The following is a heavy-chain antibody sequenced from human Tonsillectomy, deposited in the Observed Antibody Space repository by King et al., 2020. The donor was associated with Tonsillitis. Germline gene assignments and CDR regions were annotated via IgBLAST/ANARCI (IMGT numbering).Heavy chain of an antibody. D-gene: IGHD5-12*01. J-gene: IGHJ6*02. CDR1: GFTFSSYA. Sequence: VQLVESGGGLVQPGGSLGLSCAASGFTFSSYAMTWVRQAPGKGLEWVSGISGSGASTYYADSVKGRFTISRDNSKNTRYLQMSSLSAEATAIYYCAKATLTGNAWYFYYAMDVWGLGTTVTVSS. CDR3: AKATLTGNAWYFYYAMDV. CDR2: ISGSGAST. V-gene: IGHV3-23*04.